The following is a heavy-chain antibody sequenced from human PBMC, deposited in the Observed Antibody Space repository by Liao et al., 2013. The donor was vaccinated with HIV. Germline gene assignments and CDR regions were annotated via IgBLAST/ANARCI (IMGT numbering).Heavy chain of an antibody. CDR2: IYFSGNT. D-gene: IGHD3-3*01. V-gene: IGHV4-61*02. CDR1: GDSISSGSYS. J-gene: IGHJ3*02. Sequence: QVQLQESGPGLVKPSQTLSLTCTVSGDSISSGSYSWNWIRQPAGKGLQWIGRIYFSGNTNYNPSLKSRVTISLDTSKNQFSLKLTSVTAADTAVYYCARDLKEGDFWSGIPHDAFESWGQGTMVTVSS. CDR3: ARDLKEGDFWSGIPHDAFES.